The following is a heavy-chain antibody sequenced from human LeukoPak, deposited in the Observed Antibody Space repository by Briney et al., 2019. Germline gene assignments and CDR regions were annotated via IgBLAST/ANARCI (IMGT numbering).Heavy chain of an antibody. CDR3: ARAQYYDFWSGSVFDY. D-gene: IGHD3-3*01. J-gene: IGHJ4*02. Sequence: GGSLRLSCAASGFTFSSYAMHWVRQAPGKGLEWVAVISYDGSNKYYADSVKGRFTISRDNSKNTLYLQMNSLRAEDTAVYYCARAQYYDFWSGSVFDYWGQGTLVTVSS. CDR1: GFTFSSYA. V-gene: IGHV3-30-3*01. CDR2: ISYDGSNK.